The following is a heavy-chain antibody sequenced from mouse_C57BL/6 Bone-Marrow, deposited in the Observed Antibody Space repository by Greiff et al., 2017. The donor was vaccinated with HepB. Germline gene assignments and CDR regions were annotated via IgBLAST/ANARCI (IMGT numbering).Heavy chain of an antibody. CDR3: TGFLLCLFDY. Sequence: SLPLSFFSSSFPLLPSFLPFFRPSPEKGLEWVAQIRLKSDNYATHYAESVKGRFTISRDDSKSSVYLQMNNLRAEDTGIYYCTGFLLCLFDYWGQGTTLTVSS. D-gene: IGHD2-10*01. V-gene: IGHV6-3*01. J-gene: IGHJ2*01. CDR1: SFPLLPSF. CDR2: IRLKSDNYAT.